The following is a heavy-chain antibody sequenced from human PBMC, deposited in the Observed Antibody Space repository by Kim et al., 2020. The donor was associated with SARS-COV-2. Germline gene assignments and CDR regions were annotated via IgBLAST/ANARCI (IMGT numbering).Heavy chain of an antibody. Sequence: GGSLRLSCAASGFTFSSYAMHWVRQAPGKGLEWVAVISYDGSNKYYADSVKGRFTISRDNSKNTLYLQMNSLRAEDTAVYYCASQLELPTYYFDYWGQGTLVTVSS. CDR3: ASQLELPTYYFDY. D-gene: IGHD1-7*01. J-gene: IGHJ4*02. CDR1: GFTFSSYA. CDR2: ISYDGSNK. V-gene: IGHV3-30*04.